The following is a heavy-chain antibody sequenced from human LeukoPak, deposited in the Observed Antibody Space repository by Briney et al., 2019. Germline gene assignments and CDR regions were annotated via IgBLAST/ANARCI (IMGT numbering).Heavy chain of an antibody. J-gene: IGHJ5*02. Sequence: GGSLRLSCAASGFTFSSYAMHWVRQAPGKGQEWVAVISYDGSNKYYADSVKGRFTISRDNSKNTLYLQMNSLRAEDTAVYYCASPIAAAGGFDPWGQGTLVTVSS. V-gene: IGHV3-30*04. CDR3: ASPIAAAGGFDP. CDR1: GFTFSSYA. D-gene: IGHD6-13*01. CDR2: ISYDGSNK.